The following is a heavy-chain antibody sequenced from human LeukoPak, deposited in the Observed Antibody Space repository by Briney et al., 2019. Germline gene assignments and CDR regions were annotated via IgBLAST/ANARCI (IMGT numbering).Heavy chain of an antibody. D-gene: IGHD4-17*01. J-gene: IGHJ3*02. CDR1: GFMFNRYT. Sequence: GGSLRLSCAASGFMFNRYTMHWVRLAPGKGLEWVSVIRSDSTYISYADSLRGRFTISRDNVQKPLYLQMTNLRAEDTAVYSCARRHGAYRAVFDIWGQGTLVTVSS. CDR2: IRSDSTYI. V-gene: IGHV3-21*01. CDR3: ARRHGAYRAVFDI.